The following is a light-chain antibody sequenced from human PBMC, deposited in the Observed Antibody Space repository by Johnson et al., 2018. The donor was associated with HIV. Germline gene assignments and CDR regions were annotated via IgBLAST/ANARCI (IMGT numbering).Light chain of an antibody. Sequence: QSVLTQPPSVSAAPGQKVTISCSGSRSNIGNNYVSWYQQLPGTAPKLLIYENNKRPSGIPDRFSGSKSGTSATLGITGLQTGDEADYYCGTWDNSLSAPYVVGTGIKVTVL. CDR2: ENN. J-gene: IGLJ1*01. V-gene: IGLV1-51*02. CDR3: GTWDNSLSAPYV. CDR1: RSNIGNNY.